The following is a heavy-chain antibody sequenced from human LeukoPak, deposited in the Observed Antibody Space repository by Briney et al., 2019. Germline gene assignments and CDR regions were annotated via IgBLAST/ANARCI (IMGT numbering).Heavy chain of an antibody. V-gene: IGHV4-61*02. D-gene: IGHD3-22*01. CDR2: IYTSGST. CDR1: GGSISSGSYY. Sequence: SETLSLTCTVSGGSISSGSYYWSWIRQPAGKGLEWIGRIYTSGSTNYNPSLKSRVTMSVDTSKNQFSLKLSSVTAADTAVYYCAREGYYYDSSGYYGYYYYMDVWGKGTTVTVSS. J-gene: IGHJ6*03. CDR3: AREGYYYDSSGYYGYYYYMDV.